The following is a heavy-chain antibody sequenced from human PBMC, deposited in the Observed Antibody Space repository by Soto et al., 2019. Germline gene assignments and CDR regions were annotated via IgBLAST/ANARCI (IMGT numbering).Heavy chain of an antibody. J-gene: IGHJ5*02. D-gene: IGHD3-22*01. Sequence: QVQLQESDPGLVKPSQTLSLTCTVSGGSISSGGYYWSWIRQHPGKGLEWIGYIYYSGSTYYNPSLKSRVTISVDTSKNQFSLRLSSVTAADTAVYYCASVYSSGYYHWFDPWGQGTLVTVSS. CDR2: IYYSGST. V-gene: IGHV4-31*03. CDR1: GGSISSGGYY. CDR3: ASVYSSGYYHWFDP.